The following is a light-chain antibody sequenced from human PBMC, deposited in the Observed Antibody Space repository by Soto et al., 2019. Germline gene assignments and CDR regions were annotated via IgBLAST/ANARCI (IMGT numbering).Light chain of an antibody. CDR1: QAIGND. J-gene: IGKJ1*01. V-gene: IGKV1-6*01. Sequence: AIQMTQSPSSLSASVGDRVTITCRASQAIGNDLGWYQQTPGKAPKLLIYAASRLHSGVPSKFSGSGSGSDFTLTISSLQPEDFATYYCLQNYRSPWTFGQGTKVELK. CDR3: LQNYRSPWT. CDR2: AAS.